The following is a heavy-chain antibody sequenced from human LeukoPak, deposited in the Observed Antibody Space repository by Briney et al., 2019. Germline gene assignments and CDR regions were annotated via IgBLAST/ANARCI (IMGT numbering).Heavy chain of an antibody. Sequence: ASVKVSCKASGYTFSIYNMHWVRQAPGQGLEWMGIINPSGGTSYAQKLQGRITMTRDTSTSTAYMELSSLRSEDMAVYYCASTACRGYYDFWSGYYYWGQGTLVTVSS. CDR1: GYTFSIYN. CDR3: ASTACRGYYDFWSGYYY. J-gene: IGHJ4*02. CDR2: INPSGGT. V-gene: IGHV1-46*01. D-gene: IGHD3-3*01.